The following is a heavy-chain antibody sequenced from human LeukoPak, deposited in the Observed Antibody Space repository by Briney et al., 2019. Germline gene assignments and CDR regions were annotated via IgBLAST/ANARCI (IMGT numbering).Heavy chain of an antibody. D-gene: IGHD3-3*01. Sequence: SGGSLRLSCAASGFTFSSYAMSWVRQAPGKGLEWVSAISGSGGSTYYADSVKGRFTISRDNSKNTLYLQMNSLRAEDTAVYYCARDIQLWSGYYYLDYWGQGTLVTVSS. CDR2: ISGSGGST. J-gene: IGHJ4*02. CDR3: ARDIQLWSGYYYLDY. CDR1: GFTFSSYA. V-gene: IGHV3-23*01.